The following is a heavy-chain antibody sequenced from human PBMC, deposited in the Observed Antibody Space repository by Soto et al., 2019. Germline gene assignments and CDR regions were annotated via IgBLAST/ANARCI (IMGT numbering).Heavy chain of an antibody. CDR1: GGTFSSYA. Sequence: SVKVSCKASGGTFSSYAISWVRQAPGQGLEWMGGIIPIFGTANYAQKFQGRVTITADESTSTAYMELSSLRSEDTAVYYCASAVLPYYYDSSGYLYWYFDYWGQ. J-gene: IGHJ4*01. CDR3: ASAVLPYYYDSSGYLYWYFDY. V-gene: IGHV1-69*13. CDR2: IIPIFGTA. D-gene: IGHD3-22*01.